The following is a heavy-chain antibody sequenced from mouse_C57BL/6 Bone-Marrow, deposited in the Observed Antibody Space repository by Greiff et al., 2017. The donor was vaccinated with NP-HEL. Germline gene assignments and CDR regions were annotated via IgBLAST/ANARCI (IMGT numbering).Heavy chain of an antibody. V-gene: IGHV5-4*03. CDR1: GFTFSSYA. J-gene: IGHJ1*03. Sequence: EVMLVESGGGLVKPGGSLKLSCAASGFTFSSYAMSWVRQTPEKRLEWVATISDGGSYTYYPDNVKGRFTISRDNAKNNLYLQMSHLKSEDTAMYYCARVDYGSSWSDWYFDVWGTGTTVTVSS. D-gene: IGHD1-1*01. CDR2: ISDGGSYT. CDR3: ARVDYGSSWSDWYFDV.